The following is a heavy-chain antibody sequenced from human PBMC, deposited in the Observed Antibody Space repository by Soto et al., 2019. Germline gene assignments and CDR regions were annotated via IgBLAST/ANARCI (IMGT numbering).Heavy chain of an antibody. CDR3: ASGSGYYYDSSGYYRLGTDDAFDI. CDR1: GGSISSGDYY. CDR2: IYYSGST. D-gene: IGHD3-22*01. J-gene: IGHJ3*02. Sequence: PSETLSLTCTVSGGSISSGDYYWSWIRQPPGKGLEWIGYIYYSGSTYYNPSLKSRVTISVDTSKNQFSLKLSSVTAADTAVYYCASGSGYYYDSSGYYRLGTDDAFDIWGQGTMVTVSS. V-gene: IGHV4-30-4*01.